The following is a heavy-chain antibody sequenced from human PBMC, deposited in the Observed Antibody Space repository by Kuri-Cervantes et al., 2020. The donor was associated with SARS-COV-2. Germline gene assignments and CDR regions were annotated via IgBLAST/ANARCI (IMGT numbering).Heavy chain of an antibody. V-gene: IGHV4-59*11. J-gene: IGHJ4*02. D-gene: IGHD5-18*01. CDR2: IYDSGTT. CDR1: GGSISDHY. Sequence: ESLKISCTVSGGSISDHYWSWIRQSPGEGLEWIGYIYDSGTTNYNPSLKSRVTVSVDKSKNHFSLRLSSVTAADTAVYYCARDLNGQLWSTGLGYWGQGTLVTVSS. CDR3: ARDLNGQLWSTGLGY.